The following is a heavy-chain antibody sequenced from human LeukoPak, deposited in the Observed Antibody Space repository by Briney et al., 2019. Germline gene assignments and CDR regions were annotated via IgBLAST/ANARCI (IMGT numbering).Heavy chain of an antibody. CDR3: ARVKDPGGYYYYYYMDV. J-gene: IGHJ6*03. Sequence: PSETLSLTCAVYGGSFSGYYWSWIRQPPGKGLEWIGEINHSGGTKYNPSLKSRVTISVDTSKNQFSLKLSSVTAVDTAMYYCARVKDPGGYYYYYYMDVWGKGTTVTVSS. CDR1: GGSFSGYY. D-gene: IGHD3-16*01. V-gene: IGHV4-34*01. CDR2: INHSGGT.